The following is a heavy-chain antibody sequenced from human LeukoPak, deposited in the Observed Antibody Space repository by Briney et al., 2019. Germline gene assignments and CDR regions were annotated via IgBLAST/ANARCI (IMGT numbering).Heavy chain of an antibody. D-gene: IGHD5-12*01. J-gene: IGHJ4*02. CDR1: GGSFSGYY. Sequence: ASETLSLTCAVYGGSFSGYYWSWIRQPPGKGLEWIGEINHSGSTNYNPSLKSRVTISINTSKNQFSLKLSSVTAADTAVYYCARRNGQDIVATFRRRYYFDYWGQGTLVTVSS. CDR3: ARRNGQDIVATFRRRYYFDY. V-gene: IGHV4-34*01. CDR2: INHSGST.